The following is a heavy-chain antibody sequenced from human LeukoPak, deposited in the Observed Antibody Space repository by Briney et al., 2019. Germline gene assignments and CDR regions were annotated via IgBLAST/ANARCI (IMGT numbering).Heavy chain of an antibody. J-gene: IGHJ4*02. Sequence: GGSLRLSCSASGFTFSSYWMHWVRQAPGKGPVWVSRINSDGSSTSYADSVKGRFTISRDNAKNTLYLQMNSLRAEDTAVYYCARGGAAMAYYWGQGTLVTVSS. CDR3: ARGGAAMAYY. CDR2: INSDGSST. V-gene: IGHV3-74*01. CDR1: GFTFSSYW. D-gene: IGHD5-18*01.